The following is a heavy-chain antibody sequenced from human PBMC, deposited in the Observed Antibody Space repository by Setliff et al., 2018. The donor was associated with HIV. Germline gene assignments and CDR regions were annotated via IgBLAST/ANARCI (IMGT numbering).Heavy chain of an antibody. CDR3: ASPYFVVY. CDR1: GFTFGSHS. J-gene: IGHJ4*02. V-gene: IGHV3-48*04. D-gene: IGHD2-21*01. Sequence: GGSLRLSCAASGFTFGSHSLNWVRQAPGKGPEWLSHITATSSSIYYVDSVKGRFTISRDNAKNSLYLQMNSLRAEDTAVYYCASPYFVVYWGQGTLVTVSS. CDR2: ITATSSSI.